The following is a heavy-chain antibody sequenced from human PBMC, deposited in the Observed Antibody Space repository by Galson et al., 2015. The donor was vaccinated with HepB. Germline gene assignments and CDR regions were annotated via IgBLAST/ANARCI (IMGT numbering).Heavy chain of an antibody. Sequence: SVKVSCKVSGYTLTELSMHWVRQAPGKGLEWMGGFDPEDGETIYAQKFQGRVTMTEDTSTDTAYMELSSLRSEDTAVYYCATTNIAAAGTVGAFDIWGQGTMVTVPS. D-gene: IGHD6-13*01. CDR1: GYTLTELS. CDR3: ATTNIAAAGTVGAFDI. V-gene: IGHV1-24*01. CDR2: FDPEDGET. J-gene: IGHJ3*02.